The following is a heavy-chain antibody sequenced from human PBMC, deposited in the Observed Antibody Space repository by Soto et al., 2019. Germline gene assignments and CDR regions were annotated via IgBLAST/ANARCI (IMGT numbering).Heavy chain of an antibody. D-gene: IGHD2-21*02. J-gene: IGHJ3*02. CDR2: IWYDGSNK. CDR1: GFTFSSYG. CDR3: ARGDPGRWAYCGGDCYSGAFDI. Sequence: QVQLVESGGGVVQPGRSLRLSCAASGFTFSSYGMHWVRQAPGKGLEWVAVIWYDGSNKYYADSVKGRFTISRDNSKNTLYLTMNSLRAEDTAVYYCARGDPGRWAYCGGDCYSGAFDIWGQGTMVTVSS. V-gene: IGHV3-33*01.